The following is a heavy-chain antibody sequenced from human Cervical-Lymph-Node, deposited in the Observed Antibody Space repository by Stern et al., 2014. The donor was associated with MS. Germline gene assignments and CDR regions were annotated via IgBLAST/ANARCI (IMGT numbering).Heavy chain of an antibody. V-gene: IGHV4-61*01. J-gene: IGHJ6*02. CDR1: GGSVSSGSYY. D-gene: IGHD6-6*01. CDR2: IYHSGST. Sequence: QVQLVESGPGLVKPSETLSLTCTVSGGSVSSGSYYWSWIRQPPGKGLEWIGYIYHSGSTNYNPSLKSRVTISVDTSKNQFSLKLSSVTAADTAVYYCARIYSSSSHYYYDMDVWGQGTTVTVSS. CDR3: ARIYSSSSHYYYDMDV.